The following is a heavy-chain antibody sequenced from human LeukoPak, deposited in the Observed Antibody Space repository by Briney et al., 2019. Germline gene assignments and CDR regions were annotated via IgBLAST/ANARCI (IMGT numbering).Heavy chain of an antibody. D-gene: IGHD5-24*01. CDR3: ARTRRDGYKYYFDY. J-gene: IGHJ4*02. CDR2: INPNSGGT. Sequence: ASVKVSCKASGYTFTGYYMHWVRQAPGQGLEWMGWINPNSGGTNYAQKFQGRVTMTRDTSISTAYMELSRLRSDDTAVYYCARTRRDGYKYYFDYWGQGTLVTVSS. CDR1: GYTFTGYY. V-gene: IGHV1-2*02.